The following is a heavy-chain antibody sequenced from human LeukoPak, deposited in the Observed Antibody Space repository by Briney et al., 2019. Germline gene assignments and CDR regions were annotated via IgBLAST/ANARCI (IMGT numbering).Heavy chain of an antibody. CDR3: ATDGSGSYYSHFDY. V-gene: IGHV3-7*01. Sequence: GGSLRLSCAASGFTFSSYWMSWVRQAPGKGLEWVANIKQDGSEKYYVDSVKGRFTISRDNAKNSLYLQMNSLRAEDTAVYYCATDGSGSYYSHFDYWGQGTLVTVSS. CDR2: IKQDGSEK. D-gene: IGHD3-10*01. J-gene: IGHJ4*02. CDR1: GFTFSSYW.